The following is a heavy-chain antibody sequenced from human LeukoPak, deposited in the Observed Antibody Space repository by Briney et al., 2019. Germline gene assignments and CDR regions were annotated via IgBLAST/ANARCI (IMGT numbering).Heavy chain of an antibody. CDR1: GYTFISYG. D-gene: IGHD5-12*01. J-gene: IGHJ6*02. Sequence: ASVKVSCKASGYTFISYGISWVRQAPGQGLEWMGWISAYNGNTNYAQKLQGRVTMTTDTSTSTAYMELRSLRSDDTAVYYCARDYGEGGYDSNYYYGMDVWGQGTTVTVSS. CDR2: ISAYNGNT. V-gene: IGHV1-18*01. CDR3: ARDYGEGGYDSNYYYGMDV.